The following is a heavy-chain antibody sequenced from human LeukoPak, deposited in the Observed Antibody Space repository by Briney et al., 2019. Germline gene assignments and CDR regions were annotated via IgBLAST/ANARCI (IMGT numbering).Heavy chain of an antibody. V-gene: IGHV3-30-3*01. CDR2: ISYDANVK. Sequence: PGGSLRLSCAASGFTFSSYAIHWVRQAPGKGLEWVTFISYDANVKYYADSVKGRFTISRDNSKNTLYVQMNSLRAEDTAVYYCARGRTIFGNSPPGYWGQGTLVTVSS. J-gene: IGHJ4*02. CDR3: ARGRTIFGNSPPGY. D-gene: IGHD3-3*01. CDR1: GFTFSSYA.